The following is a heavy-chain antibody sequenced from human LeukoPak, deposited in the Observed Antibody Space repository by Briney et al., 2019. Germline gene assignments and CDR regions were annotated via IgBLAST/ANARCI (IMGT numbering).Heavy chain of an antibody. CDR1: GGSISSYY. CDR3: ARVTSYYDSSGYQFYFDY. D-gene: IGHD3-22*01. J-gene: IGHJ4*02. Sequence: SETLSLTCTVSGGSISSYYWSWIRQPPGQGLEWIGYIYYSGSTNYNPSLKSRVTISVDTSKNQFSLKLSSVTAADTAVYYCARVTSYYDSSGYQFYFDYWGQGTLVTVSS. V-gene: IGHV4-59*01. CDR2: IYYSGST.